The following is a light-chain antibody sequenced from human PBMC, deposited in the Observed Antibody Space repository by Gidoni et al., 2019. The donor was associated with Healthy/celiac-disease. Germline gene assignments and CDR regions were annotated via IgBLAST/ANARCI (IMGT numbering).Light chain of an antibody. CDR3: QQLYT. CDR1: QSVSSSY. V-gene: IGKV3-20*01. Sequence: EIVLTQSPGTMSLSPGERATLSCRASQSVSSSYLAWYQQNPGQAPRLLIYGASSRATGIPDRFSGSGSGTDFTLTISRLEPEDFAVYYCQQLYTFGQGTKLEIK. CDR2: GAS. J-gene: IGKJ2*01.